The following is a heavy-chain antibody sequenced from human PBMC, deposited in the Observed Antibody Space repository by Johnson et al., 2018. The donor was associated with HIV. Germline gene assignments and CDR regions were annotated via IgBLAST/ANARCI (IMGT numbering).Heavy chain of an antibody. J-gene: IGHJ3*02. CDR3: AKVRRAVYGFDI. CDR2: ITASGCTT. V-gene: IGHV3-23*04. Sequence: VQLVESGGGVVQPGTSLRLSCVASGFTFSNYAMTWVRQAPGEGLEWVADITASGCTTYYADSVKGRFTVSRDDSKNTLYLQMNSLRAEDTAVYYCAKVRRAVYGFDIWGQGTMVTVSS. CDR1: GFTFSNYA.